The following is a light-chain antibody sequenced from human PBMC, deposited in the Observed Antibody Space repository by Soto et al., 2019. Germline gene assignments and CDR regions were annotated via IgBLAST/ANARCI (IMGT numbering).Light chain of an antibody. V-gene: IGKV3-11*01. CDR1: QSVTSY. J-gene: IGKJ5*01. CDR3: QQRSNWLIT. Sequence: EIVLTQSLATLSLSPGERATLSCRASQSVTSYLAWYQQKPGQAPRLLIYDASKRATGIPARFSGSGSGTDFTLTISSLEPEDFAVYYCQQRSNWLITFGQGTRLDIK. CDR2: DAS.